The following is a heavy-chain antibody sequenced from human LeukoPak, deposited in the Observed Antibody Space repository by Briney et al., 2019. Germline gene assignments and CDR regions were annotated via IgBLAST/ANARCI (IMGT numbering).Heavy chain of an antibody. CDR3: ARDADYYDSSGYLDY. CDR1: GFTFSSYA. CDR2: IHNRGVST. D-gene: IGHD3-22*01. V-gene: IGHV3-23*01. Sequence: GGSLRLSCAASGFTFSSYAMTWVRQAPGKGLEWVSAIHNRGVSTYYTDSVKGRFTVSRDNSKNTLYLQMNSLRAEDTAVYYCARDADYYDSSGYLDYWGQGTLVTVPS. J-gene: IGHJ4*02.